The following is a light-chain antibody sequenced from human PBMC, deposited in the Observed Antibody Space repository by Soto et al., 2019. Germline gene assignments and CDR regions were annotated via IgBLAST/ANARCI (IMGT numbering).Light chain of an antibody. CDR3: QVWDSSSEVV. V-gene: IGLV3-21*02. CDR1: NIGSKS. CDR2: DDN. J-gene: IGLJ2*01. Sequence: SYELTQPPSVSVAPGQTARITCGGNNIGSKSVHWYQQKPGQAPVLVVYDDNDRPSGIPERFSGSNSGNTATLTISSVEAGDEADYYCQVWDSSSEVVFGGGTKVTVL.